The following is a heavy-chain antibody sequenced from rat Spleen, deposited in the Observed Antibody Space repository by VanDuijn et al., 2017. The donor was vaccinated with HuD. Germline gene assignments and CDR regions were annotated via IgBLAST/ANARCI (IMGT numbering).Heavy chain of an antibody. CDR3: ARRHYGYTDYFDY. V-gene: IGHV5S13*01. CDR1: GFTFNNYG. Sequence: EVQLVESGGGLVQPGRSLKLSCAASGFTFNNYGMAWVRQAPTQSLDWVASICTCGGNTQYRDPVKGRFTISRDNAKRTLYLKMDSLRSEDTATYYCARRHYGYTDYFDYWGQGVMVTVSS. D-gene: IGHD1-9*01. CDR2: ICTCGGNT. J-gene: IGHJ2*01.